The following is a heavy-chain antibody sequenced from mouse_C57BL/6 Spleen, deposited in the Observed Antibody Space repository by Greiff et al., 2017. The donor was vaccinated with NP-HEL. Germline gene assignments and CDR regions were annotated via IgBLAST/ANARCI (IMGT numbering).Heavy chain of an antibody. CDR2: IYPGDGDT. D-gene: IGHD2-14*01. V-gene: IGHV1-80*01. CDR3: ARGYDGVFDY. CDR1: GYAFSSYW. J-gene: IGHJ2*01. Sequence: QVHVKQSGAELVKPGASVKISCKASGYAFSSYWMNWVKQRPGKGLEWIGQIYPGDGDTNYNGKFKGKATLTADKSSSTAYMQLSSLTSEDSAVYFCARGYDGVFDYWGQGTTLTVSS.